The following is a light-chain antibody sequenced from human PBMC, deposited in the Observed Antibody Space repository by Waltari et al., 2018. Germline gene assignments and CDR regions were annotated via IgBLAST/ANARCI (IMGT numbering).Light chain of an antibody. CDR1: RDIGLY. J-gene: IGKJ3*01. V-gene: IGKV1-16*01. Sequence: DVQMTQSPSSLSASVGDRVTITCRASRDIGLYLAWFQQKPGKAPRSLIYTASSLQSWAPSTFSGSGSGTEFTLTISSLQPEDFATYYCLQYYSYPATFGPGTKVDF. CDR2: TAS. CDR3: LQYYSYPAT.